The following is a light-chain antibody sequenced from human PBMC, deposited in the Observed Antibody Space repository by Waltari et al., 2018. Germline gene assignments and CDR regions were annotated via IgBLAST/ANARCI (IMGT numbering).Light chain of an antibody. CDR3: QSYDSSLSGLYV. J-gene: IGLJ1*01. CDR1: SPNIGAGYD. V-gene: IGLV1-40*01. CDR2: ANF. Sequence: QSVLTQPPSVSGAPGQRVTISCTGSSPNIGAGYDVQWYQHLPGAATKLLIYANFNRPSGVPDRFSGSKSGTSASLAITRLQAEDEADYYCQSYDSSLSGLYVFGTGTKVTVL.